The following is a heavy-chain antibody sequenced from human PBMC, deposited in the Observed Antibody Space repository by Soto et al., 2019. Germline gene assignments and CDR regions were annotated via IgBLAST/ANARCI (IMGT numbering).Heavy chain of an antibody. J-gene: IGHJ5*02. CDR2: VFHTGST. V-gene: IGHV4-4*02. D-gene: IGHD6-13*01. Sequence: PSETLSLTCAVSGGSISSDNWWTWVRQPPGKGLEWLGEVFHTGSTTYNPSLKNRVTISLDKSKNQFSLKLTSVTAADTAVYYCARDALGQQLPYNCFDLWGQGTLVTVSS. CDR3: ARDALGQQLPYNCFDL. CDR1: GGSISSDNW.